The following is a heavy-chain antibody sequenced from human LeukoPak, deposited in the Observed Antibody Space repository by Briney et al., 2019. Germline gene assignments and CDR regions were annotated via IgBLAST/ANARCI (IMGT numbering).Heavy chain of an antibody. CDR3: AKGNSLAVAGNNWFDP. Sequence: QSGGSLRLSCAASGFTFDDYAMHWVRQAPGKGLEWVSGISWNSGSIGYADSVKGRFTISRGNAKNSLYLQMNSLRAEDMALYYCAKGNSLAVAGNNWFDPWGQGTLVTVSS. D-gene: IGHD6-19*01. CDR1: GFTFDDYA. CDR2: ISWNSGSI. V-gene: IGHV3-9*03. J-gene: IGHJ5*02.